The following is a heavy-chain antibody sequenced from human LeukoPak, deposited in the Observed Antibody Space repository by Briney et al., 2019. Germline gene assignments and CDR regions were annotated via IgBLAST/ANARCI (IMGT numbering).Heavy chain of an antibody. D-gene: IGHD6-13*01. CDR1: GGSFSGYY. Sequence: PSETLSLTCAVYGGSFSGYYGSWIRQPPGKGLEWIGEINHSGSTNYNPSLKSRATISVDTSKNQFSLKLSSVTAADTAVYYCARVESSSWYSDYWGQGTLVTVSS. J-gene: IGHJ4*02. V-gene: IGHV4-34*01. CDR3: ARVESSSWYSDY. CDR2: INHSGST.